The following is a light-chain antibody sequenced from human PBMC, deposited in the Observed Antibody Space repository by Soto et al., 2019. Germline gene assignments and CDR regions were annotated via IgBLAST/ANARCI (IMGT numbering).Light chain of an antibody. V-gene: IGLV3-21*01. CDR2: YDS. Sequence: SYELTQPPSVSVAPGETARISCGGNNVGSRSVHWYQQKPGQAPFLVIYYDSDRPSGIPERFSGSNSGNTATLIISRVEAGEEADYYCQVWEATGDQVVFGGGTKRTVL. CDR3: QVWEATGDQVV. CDR1: NVGSRS. J-gene: IGLJ2*01.